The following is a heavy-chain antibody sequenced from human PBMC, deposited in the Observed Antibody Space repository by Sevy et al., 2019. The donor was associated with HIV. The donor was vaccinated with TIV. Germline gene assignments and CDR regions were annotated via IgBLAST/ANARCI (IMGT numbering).Heavy chain of an antibody. CDR2: ISYDGSYK. D-gene: IGHD4-17*01. CDR1: GFALSNYYA. CDR3: ARPRANYVDHYFFYAMDV. Sequence: GGSLRLSCAASGFALSNYYAMHWVRQAPGKGLEWVALISYDGSYKYYADSVKGRFTISRDNFKNTLYLQMNSLTTEDTAVYYCARPRANYVDHYFFYAMDVWGQGTTVIVSS. V-gene: IGHV3-30-3*01. J-gene: IGHJ6*02.